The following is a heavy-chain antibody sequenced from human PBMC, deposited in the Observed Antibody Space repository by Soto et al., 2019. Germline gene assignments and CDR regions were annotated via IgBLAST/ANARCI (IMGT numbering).Heavy chain of an antibody. Sequence: ASVKVSCKASGYTFTSYGISWVRQAPGQGLEWMGWISAYNGNTNYAQKLQGRVTMTTDTSTSTAYMELGSLRSDDTAVYYCARDLTYYDFWSGYLGAFDIWGQGTMVTVSS. V-gene: IGHV1-18*01. CDR3: ARDLTYYDFWSGYLGAFDI. CDR1: GYTFTSYG. D-gene: IGHD3-3*01. J-gene: IGHJ3*02. CDR2: ISAYNGNT.